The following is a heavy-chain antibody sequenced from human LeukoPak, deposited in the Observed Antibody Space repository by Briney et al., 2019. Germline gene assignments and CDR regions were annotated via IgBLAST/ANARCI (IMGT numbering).Heavy chain of an antibody. CDR3: TRDPSNTSGWYIYFDY. J-gene: IGHJ4*02. Sequence: ASVKVSCKASGYAFKKYAISWVRQAPGQGLEWMGWISTYNGDTNYAQNFEGRVTMTTDASTSTAYMELRSLRSDDTAVYYCTRDPSNTSGWYIYFDYWGQGALVTVSS. CDR2: ISTYNGDT. CDR1: GYAFKKYA. D-gene: IGHD6-19*01. V-gene: IGHV1-18*01.